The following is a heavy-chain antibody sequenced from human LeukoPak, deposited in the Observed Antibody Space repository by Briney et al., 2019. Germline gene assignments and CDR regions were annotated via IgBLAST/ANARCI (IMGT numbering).Heavy chain of an antibody. Sequence: SGGSLRLSCAASGFTFSNYAMEWVRQATGKGLEWVALISYDGKHKYYADSMKGRFTISRDNSKNTLYLQMNSLRAEDTAVYYCARVRYCDYWGQGTLVTVSS. CDR1: GFTFSNYA. D-gene: IGHD1-14*01. V-gene: IGHV3-30*04. J-gene: IGHJ4*02. CDR3: ARVRYCDY. CDR2: ISYDGKHK.